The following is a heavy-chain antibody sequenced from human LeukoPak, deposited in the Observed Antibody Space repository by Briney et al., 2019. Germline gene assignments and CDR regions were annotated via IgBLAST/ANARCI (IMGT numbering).Heavy chain of an antibody. Sequence: PGGSLRLSCAASGFTFSKYWMHWVRQAPGKGLVWVSRIKTDGSSTNYADSVKGRFTISRDNAKNTLYLQMNSLRAEDTAVYYCARDPNYGGNSGSDAFDIWGQGTMVTVSS. J-gene: IGHJ3*02. D-gene: IGHD4-23*01. CDR2: IKTDGSST. CDR3: ARDPNYGGNSGSDAFDI. V-gene: IGHV3-74*01. CDR1: GFTFSKYW.